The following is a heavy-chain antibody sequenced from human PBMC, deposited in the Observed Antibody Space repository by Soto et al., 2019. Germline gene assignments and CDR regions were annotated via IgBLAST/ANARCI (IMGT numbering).Heavy chain of an antibody. V-gene: IGHV3-74*01. Sequence: GGSLRLSCAASGFTFSSYWMHWVRQAPGKGLVWVSRINSDGSSTSYADSVKGRFTISRDNAKNTLYLQMNSLRAEDTAVYYCARGNEVKNYYYYYMDVWGKGTTVTVSS. D-gene: IGHD2-8*01. J-gene: IGHJ6*03. CDR2: INSDGSST. CDR3: ARGNEVKNYYYYYMDV. CDR1: GFTFSSYW.